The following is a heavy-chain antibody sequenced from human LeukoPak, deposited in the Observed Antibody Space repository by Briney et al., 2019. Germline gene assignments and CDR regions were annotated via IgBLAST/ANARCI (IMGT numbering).Heavy chain of an antibody. J-gene: IGHJ4*02. CDR1: GYTFTSYG. D-gene: IGHD3-10*01. CDR2: IIPIFGTA. Sequence: SVKVSCKASGYTFTSYGISWVRQAPGQGLEWMGGIIPIFGTANYAQKFQGRVTITADKSTSTAYMELSSLRSEDTAVYYCASVDDGDSFDYWGQGTLVTVSS. CDR3: ASVDDGDSFDY. V-gene: IGHV1-69*06.